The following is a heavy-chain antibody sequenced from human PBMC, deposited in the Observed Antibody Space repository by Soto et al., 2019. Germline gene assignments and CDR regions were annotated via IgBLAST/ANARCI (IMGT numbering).Heavy chain of an antibody. CDR3: AKDATRTSGWYYFDY. V-gene: IGHV3-23*01. CDR1: VFTFSILA. Sequence: PWGSLRVSCASSVFTFSILAMWWVRQAPGKGLEWVSVIDYTGGTTYYTDSVKGRFIISRDNSKKILYLQMNSLRTEDTAIYYCAKDATRTSGWYYFDYWGRGALVTVSS. D-gene: IGHD6-19*01. J-gene: IGHJ4*02. CDR2: IDYTGGTT.